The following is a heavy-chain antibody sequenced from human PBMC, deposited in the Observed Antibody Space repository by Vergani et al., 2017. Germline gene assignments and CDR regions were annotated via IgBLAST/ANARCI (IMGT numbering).Heavy chain of an antibody. D-gene: IGHD3-10*01. V-gene: IGHV1-69*12. CDR1: GGTFSSYA. J-gene: IGHJ6*02. CDR2: IIPIFGTA. CDR3: ARDHYGSGSYYNYYYYYGMDV. Sequence: QVQLVQSGAEVKKPGSSVKVSCKVSGGTFSSYAISWVRQAPGQGLEWMGGIIPIFGTANYAQKFQGRVTITADESTSTAYMELSSLRSEDTAVYYCARDHYGSGSYYNYYYYYGMDVWGQGTTVTVSS.